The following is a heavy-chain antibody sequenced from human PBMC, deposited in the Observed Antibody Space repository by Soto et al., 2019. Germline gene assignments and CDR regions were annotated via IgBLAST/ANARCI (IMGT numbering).Heavy chain of an antibody. CDR3: ARDYRRNSEGMDV. D-gene: IGHD4-4*01. Sequence: PGGSLRLSCAASGFTFSSYGMHWVRQAPGKGLEWVAVIWYDGSNKYYADSVKGRFTISRDNSKNTLYLQMNSLRAEDTAVYYCARDYRRNSEGMDVWGQGTTLTV. V-gene: IGHV3-33*01. J-gene: IGHJ6*02. CDR1: GFTFSSYG. CDR2: IWYDGSNK.